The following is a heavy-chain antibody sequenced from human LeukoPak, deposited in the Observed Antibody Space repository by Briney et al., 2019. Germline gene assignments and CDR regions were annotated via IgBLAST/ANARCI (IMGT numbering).Heavy chain of an antibody. V-gene: IGHV1-2*02. CDR1: GYTFTGYY. CDR2: INPNSGGT. D-gene: IGHD7-27*01. CDR3: ARAGDYYSYGMDV. Sequence: GASVKVFCKASGYTFTGYYMHWVRQAPGQGLEWMGWINPNSGGTNYAQKFQGRVTMTRDTSISTAYMELSRLRSDDTAVYYCARAGDYYSYGMDVWGQGTTVTVSS. J-gene: IGHJ6*02.